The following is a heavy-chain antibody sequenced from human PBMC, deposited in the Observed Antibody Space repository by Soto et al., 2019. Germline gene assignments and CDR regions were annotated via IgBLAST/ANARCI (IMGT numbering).Heavy chain of an antibody. CDR1: GYTFTSYG. CDR2: ISAYNGNT. J-gene: IGHJ6*03. V-gene: IGHV1-18*01. D-gene: IGHD2-2*01. Sequence: QVQLVQSGAEVKKPGASVKVSCKASGYTFTSYGISWVRQAPGQGLEWMGWISAYNGNTNYAQKLQGRVTMTTDTSTSTAYMELRSLRSDDTAAYYCARVVVVPAAMYGGSYYYYMDVWGKGTTVTVSS. CDR3: ARVVVVPAAMYGGSYYYYMDV.